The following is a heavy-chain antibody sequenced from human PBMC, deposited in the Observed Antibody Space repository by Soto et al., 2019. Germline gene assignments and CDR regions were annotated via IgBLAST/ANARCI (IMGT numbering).Heavy chain of an antibody. J-gene: IGHJ6*03. Sequence: ASVKVSCKTSGYTFSNYGISWVRQAPGQGLEWMGWIRTYNGKADYARNLQGRVTMTTDTSTNTVYMELRSLRSDDTAVFYCARTDGGRTFGVFHMDVWGIGTTVTVSS. V-gene: IGHV1-18*01. CDR1: GYTFSNYG. CDR2: IRTYNGKA. D-gene: IGHD3-3*01. CDR3: ARTDGGRTFGVFHMDV.